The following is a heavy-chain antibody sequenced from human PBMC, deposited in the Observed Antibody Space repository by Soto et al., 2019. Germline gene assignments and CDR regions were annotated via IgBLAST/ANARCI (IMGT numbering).Heavy chain of an antibody. D-gene: IGHD3-10*01. CDR2: INGGTRQP. Sequence: ASVKVSCKASGCTFTSHAMHWVRQAPGRSLEWMGWINGGTRQPKHSQRFQGRVTITRDTSASTAYMELSSLRSEDTAVYYCARGKRVQENYCYCALDICGQGTTVTVSS. CDR3: ARGKRVQENYCYCALDI. V-gene: IGHV1-3*01. CDR1: GCTFTSHA. J-gene: IGHJ6*02.